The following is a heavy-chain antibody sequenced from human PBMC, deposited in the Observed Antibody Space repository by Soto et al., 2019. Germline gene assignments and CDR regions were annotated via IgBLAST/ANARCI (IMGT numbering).Heavy chain of an antibody. J-gene: IGHJ4*02. Sequence: SETLSLTCTVSGGSITGGSISSTTYYWGWMRQPPGKGLEWIASFFIGGNAYYNPSLKSRVTMSVDTSKNQFSLKLISVTAADTAVYYCARHFVAVVIKGWGYWGQGTLVTVSS. D-gene: IGHD3-22*01. CDR3: ARHFVAVVIKGWGY. CDR2: FFIGGNA. CDR1: GGSITGGSISSTTYY. V-gene: IGHV4-39*01.